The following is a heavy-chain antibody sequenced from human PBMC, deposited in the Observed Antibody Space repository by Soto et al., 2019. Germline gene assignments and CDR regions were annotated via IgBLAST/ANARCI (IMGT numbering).Heavy chain of an antibody. J-gene: IGHJ4*02. CDR1: GFTFDDYA. CDR3: ARARIAVAGFDY. V-gene: IGHV3-74*02. Sequence: EVQLVESGGGLVQPGRSLRLSCAASGFTFDDYAMHWVRQAPGKGLVWVSRINSDGSSTSYADSVKGRFTISRDNAKNTLYLQMNSLRAEDTAVYYCARARIAVAGFDYWGQGTLVTVSS. CDR2: INSDGSST. D-gene: IGHD6-19*01.